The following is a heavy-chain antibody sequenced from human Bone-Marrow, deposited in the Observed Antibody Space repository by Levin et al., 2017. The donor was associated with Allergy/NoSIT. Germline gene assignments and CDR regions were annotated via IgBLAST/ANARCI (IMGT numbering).Heavy chain of an antibody. CDR3: LYGAESPSY. Sequence: GESLKISCRASGFTFGDFAMTWYRQAPGKGLEWVGVIRSTAYGGAPESAGYVKDRFIMSRDDFQSIAYLQMNSLKIDDTAVYYCLYGAESPSYWGQGALVTVSS. CDR2: IRSTAYGGAP. D-gene: IGHD3-10*01. CDR1: GFTFGDFA. J-gene: IGHJ4*02. V-gene: IGHV3-49*03.